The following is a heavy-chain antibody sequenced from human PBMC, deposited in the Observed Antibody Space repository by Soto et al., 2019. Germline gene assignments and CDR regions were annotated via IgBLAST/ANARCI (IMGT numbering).Heavy chain of an antibody. Sequence: SETLSLTCTVSGGSFSRGSIGSGVYYWGWILQPPGKGLEWIANLYYSGSNYYNPPLKSRVTTSVDTSKNQFSLKLSSVTAADTAVYYCARSLNWNYSWFDPWGQGTLVTVSS. CDR1: GGSFSRGSIGSGVYY. V-gene: IGHV4-39*07. J-gene: IGHJ5*02. D-gene: IGHD1-7*01. CDR3: ARSLNWNYSWFDP. CDR2: LYYSGSN.